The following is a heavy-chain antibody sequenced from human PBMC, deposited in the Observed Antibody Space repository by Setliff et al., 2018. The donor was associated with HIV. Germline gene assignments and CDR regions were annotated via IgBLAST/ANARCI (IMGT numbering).Heavy chain of an antibody. CDR2: INHRGGT. CDR1: GRSFSGYY. V-gene: IGHV4-34*01. Sequence: KASETLSLTCAVYGRSFSGYYWNWIRQSPGKGLEWIGEINHRGGTNYNPSLKSRVTMSIDTSKNQISLKLSSVTAAGTAVYYCARGLNYYGSGSYLPLGYWGQGTLVTVSS. J-gene: IGHJ4*02. D-gene: IGHD3-10*01. CDR3: ARGLNYYGSGSYLPLGY.